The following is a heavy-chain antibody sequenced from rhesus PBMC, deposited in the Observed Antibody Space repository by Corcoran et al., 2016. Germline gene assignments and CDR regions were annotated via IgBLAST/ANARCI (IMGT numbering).Heavy chain of an antibody. D-gene: IGHD6-13*01. CDR2: IYGGGGTT. J-gene: IGHJ4*01. Sequence: QVQLQESGPAVVKPSETLSLTCAVSGGSLSSSNWWSWIRQPPGKGLEWIGRIYGGGGTTKNNPPLRVGFPFSMDPSKNQFPLSLSLVTAADPAGYYCARARFEQLVPLNYWGQGFLVTVSS. V-gene: IGHV4-93*02. CDR1: GGSLSSSNW. CDR3: ARARFEQLVPLNY.